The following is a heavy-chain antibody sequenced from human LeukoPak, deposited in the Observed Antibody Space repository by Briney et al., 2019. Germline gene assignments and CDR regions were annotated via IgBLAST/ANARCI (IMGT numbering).Heavy chain of an antibody. J-gene: IGHJ3*02. CDR2: IYYSGST. V-gene: IGHV4-30-4*01. CDR1: GGSISSGDYC. Sequence: PSQTLSLTCTVSGGSISSGDYCWSWIRQPPGKGLEWIGYIYYSGSTYYNPSLKSRVTISVDTSKNQFSLKLSSVTAADTAVYYCARGVHYDSSGYSDDAFDIWGQGTMVTVSS. CDR3: ARGVHYDSSGYSDDAFDI. D-gene: IGHD3-22*01.